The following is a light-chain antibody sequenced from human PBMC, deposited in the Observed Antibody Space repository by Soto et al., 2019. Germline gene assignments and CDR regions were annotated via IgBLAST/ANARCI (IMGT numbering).Light chain of an antibody. J-gene: IGKJ1*01. CDR1: QSVSSN. CDR3: QQYNNLPPSWT. CDR2: DTS. V-gene: IGKV3-15*01. Sequence: EIVMTQSPATLSVSPGERATLSCRASQSVSSNLAWYQQKPGQAPRLLIYDTSTMATGISARFSGSGSGTDFTLTISGLQSEDFAVYYCQQYNNLPPSWTFGQGTKVDIK.